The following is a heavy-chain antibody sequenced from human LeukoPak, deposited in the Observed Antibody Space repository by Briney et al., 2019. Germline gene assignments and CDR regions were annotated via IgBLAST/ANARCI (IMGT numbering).Heavy chain of an antibody. V-gene: IGHV4-30-2*01. Sequence: SQTLSLTCAVSGGSISSGGYSWSWIRQPPGKGLEWIGYIYHSGSAYYNPSLKSRVTISVDTSKNQFSLKLSSVTAADTAVYYCAREGFGELFDYWGQGTLVTVSS. CDR2: IYHSGSA. J-gene: IGHJ4*02. CDR1: GGSISSGGYS. CDR3: AREGFGELFDY. D-gene: IGHD3-10*01.